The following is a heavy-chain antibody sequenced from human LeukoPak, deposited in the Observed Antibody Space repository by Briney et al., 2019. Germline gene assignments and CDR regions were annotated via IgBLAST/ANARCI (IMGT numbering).Heavy chain of an antibody. V-gene: IGHV4-30-2*01. D-gene: IGHD2-21*01. J-gene: IGHJ4*02. CDR3: ARGSEVFPYYFDY. Sequence: SQTLSLTCAVSGTSVSSGGYSWSWIRQPPGKGLEWIGYIYHSGSSYYNPSLKSRVTISIDTSRNQFSLKLSSVTAADMAVYYCARGSEVFPYYFDYWGQGTLITVSS. CDR1: GTSVSSGGYS. CDR2: IYHSGSS.